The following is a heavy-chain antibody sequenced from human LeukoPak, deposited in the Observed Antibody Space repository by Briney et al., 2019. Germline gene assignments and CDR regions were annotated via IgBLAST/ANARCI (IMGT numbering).Heavy chain of an antibody. CDR1: GYSFSSDSF. Sequence: PSETLSLTCTVSGYSFSSDSFWGWIRQPPGEGLEWVGTIHEGGRTFYNSSLKSRVTISIDTSKNQFSLEVNSVTAADTAVYYCARAARPTNNWFDPWGQGTLVTVSS. CDR3: ARAARPTNNWFDP. D-gene: IGHD6-6*01. CDR2: IHEGGRT. V-gene: IGHV4-38-2*02. J-gene: IGHJ5*02.